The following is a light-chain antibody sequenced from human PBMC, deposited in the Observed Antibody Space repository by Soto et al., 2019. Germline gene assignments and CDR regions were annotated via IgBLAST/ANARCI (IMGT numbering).Light chain of an antibody. J-gene: IGKJ4*01. CDR1: QSVSSSY. V-gene: IGKV3-20*01. Sequence: DIVLTQSPGTLSLSPGERATLSCRASQSVSSSYLAWYQQKPGQAPRLLIYGASSRATGIPDRFSGSGSGTDFTLTISRLEPEDFAFYYCQQYDSSPLTFGGGTKVDIK. CDR3: QQYDSSPLT. CDR2: GAS.